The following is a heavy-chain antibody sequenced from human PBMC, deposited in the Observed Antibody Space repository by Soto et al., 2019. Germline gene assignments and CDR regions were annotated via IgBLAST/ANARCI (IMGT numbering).Heavy chain of an antibody. Sequence: PGGSLRLSCAASGFTFSSYGMHWVRQAPGKGLEWVALIWFDGSDKYYTESVKGRFTISRDNSKSTLYLQMNSLRAEDTAEYYCARLYCSASSCYSVGAFDIRGQGTMVTVSS. CDR3: ARLYCSASSCYSVGAFDI. V-gene: IGHV3-33*01. CDR2: IWFDGSDK. D-gene: IGHD2-15*01. CDR1: GFTFSSYG. J-gene: IGHJ3*02.